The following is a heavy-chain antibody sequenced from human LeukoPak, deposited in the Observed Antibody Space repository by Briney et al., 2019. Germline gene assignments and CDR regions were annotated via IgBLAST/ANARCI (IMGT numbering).Heavy chain of an antibody. J-gene: IGHJ4*02. CDR2: IYPSDSDT. Sequence: GESLKISCQGSEYSFATYWIAWLRQMPGKGLEWMEIIYPSDSDTRYSPSFQGQVTISADKSIKTAYLQWSSLKASDTAMYYCARPLQGIVGATGFDYWGQGILVTVSS. V-gene: IGHV5-51*01. D-gene: IGHD1-26*01. CDR3: ARPLQGIVGATGFDY. CDR1: EYSFATYW.